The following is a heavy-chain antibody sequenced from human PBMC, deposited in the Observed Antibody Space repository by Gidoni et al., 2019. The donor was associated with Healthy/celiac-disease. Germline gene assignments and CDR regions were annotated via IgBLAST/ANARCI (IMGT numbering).Heavy chain of an antibody. Sequence: QVQLQESSPGLVQPSRTLSLTYAVSCGSISSSNWWSWVRQPPGKGLEWIGEIYHSGSTNYNPSLKSRVTISVDKSKNQFSLKLSSVNAADKDGYYCARGSSDSSGWYVASGWGQGTLVTVSS. CDR2: IYHSGST. CDR3: ARGSSDSSGWYVASG. V-gene: IGHV4-4*02. J-gene: IGHJ4*02. CDR1: CGSISSSNW. D-gene: IGHD6-19*01.